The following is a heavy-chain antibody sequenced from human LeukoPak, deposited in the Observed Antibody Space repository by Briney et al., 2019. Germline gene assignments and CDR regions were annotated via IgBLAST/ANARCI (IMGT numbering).Heavy chain of an antibody. CDR1: GFTFSVYG. CDR3: AKAAVYSRNWTPFDD. J-gene: IGHJ4*02. CDR2: LSGDETYI. Sequence: PGGSLRLSCAASGFTFSVYGMHWVRQAPGKGLEWVALLSGDETYIDYTDSVKGRYTISRDTSKNTLFLQMNSLRADDTAIYYCAKAAVYSRNWTPFDDWGQGTLVIVSS. V-gene: IGHV3-30*18. D-gene: IGHD6-13*01.